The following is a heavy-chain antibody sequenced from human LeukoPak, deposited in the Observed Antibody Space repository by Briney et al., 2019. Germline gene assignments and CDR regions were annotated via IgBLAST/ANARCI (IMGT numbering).Heavy chain of an antibody. CDR3: AVGREGGDFPLPFY. V-gene: IGHV3-21*01. J-gene: IGHJ4*02. CDR1: GFTFSSYS. Sequence: AGSLRLSCAASGFTFSSYSINWVRQPPRKGLEWVSSISSSSSDIYYADSVKGRSTISRDNAKNSLYLQMNRLRAEDTAVYYCAVGREGGDFPLPFYWGQGTLVTVSS. D-gene: IGHD2-21*02. CDR2: ISSSSSDI.